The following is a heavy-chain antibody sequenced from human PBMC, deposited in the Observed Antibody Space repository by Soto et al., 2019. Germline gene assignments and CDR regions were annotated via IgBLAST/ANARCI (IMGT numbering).Heavy chain of an antibody. V-gene: IGHV3-30-3*01. CDR3: AKEGIQLWPDY. CDR1: GFTFSPYT. D-gene: IGHD5-18*01. Sequence: GGSLRLSCAASGFTFSPYTMHWVRQTPGKGLEWVAVISYDGSDKNYADSVKGRFTISRDNSKNTLYLQMNSLRAEDTAVYYCAKEGIQLWPDYWGQGTLVTVSS. CDR2: ISYDGSDK. J-gene: IGHJ4*02.